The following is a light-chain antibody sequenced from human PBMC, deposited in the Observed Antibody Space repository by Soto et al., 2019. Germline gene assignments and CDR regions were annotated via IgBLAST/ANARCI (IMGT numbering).Light chain of an antibody. Sequence: EIVMTQSLATLSVSPGERATLSCRASQSVSSALAWYQQKPGQAPRLLIYGASTRATGVPARFSGSGSGAEFTLTISSLQSEDFAVYYCHQYNNWPITFGQGTRLDIK. CDR2: GAS. V-gene: IGKV3-15*01. J-gene: IGKJ5*01. CDR1: QSVSSA. CDR3: HQYNNWPIT.